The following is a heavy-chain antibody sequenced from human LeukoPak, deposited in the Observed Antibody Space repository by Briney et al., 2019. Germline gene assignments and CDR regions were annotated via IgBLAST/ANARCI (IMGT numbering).Heavy chain of an antibody. Sequence: SETLSLTCNVSGGSISSGDEYWSWIRQPPGKGLEWIGYIYYSGGTYYNPSLKSRLTISVDTSENQFSLHLTSVTAADTAVYFCARVTRWAGLDFWGQGTLVTVSS. J-gene: IGHJ4*02. CDR1: GGSISSGDEY. D-gene: IGHD2-21*02. CDR2: IYYSGGT. V-gene: IGHV4-30-4*01. CDR3: ARVTRWAGLDF.